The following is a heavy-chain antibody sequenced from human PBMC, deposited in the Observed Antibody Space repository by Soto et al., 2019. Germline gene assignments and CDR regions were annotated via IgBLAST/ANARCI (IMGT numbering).Heavy chain of an antibody. CDR2: ISHTGTFT. V-gene: IGHV3-21*01. Sequence: GGSLRLSCSASGFSFTDYIMNWVRQAPGKGLEWVSSISHTGTFTYYADSVKGRFTISRDDAKNSLDLQMNSLSAEDTAVYYCARGHYAYHYMDVWGRGTTVTVSS. CDR3: ARGHYAYHYMDV. CDR1: GFSFTDYI. J-gene: IGHJ6*03. D-gene: IGHD3-16*01.